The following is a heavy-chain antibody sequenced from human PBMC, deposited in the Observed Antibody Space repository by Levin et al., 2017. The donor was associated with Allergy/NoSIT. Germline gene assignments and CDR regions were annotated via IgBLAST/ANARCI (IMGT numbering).Heavy chain of an antibody. CDR2: IYSGGST. D-gene: IGHD2-15*01. V-gene: IGHV3-53*01. Sequence: SCAASGFTVSSNYMSWVRQAPGKGLEWVSVIYSGGSTYYADSVKGRFTISRDNSKNTLYLQMNSLRAEDTAVYYCARGYCSGGSCFPFDYWGQGTLVTVSS. CDR1: GFTVSSNY. J-gene: IGHJ4*02. CDR3: ARGYCSGGSCFPFDY.